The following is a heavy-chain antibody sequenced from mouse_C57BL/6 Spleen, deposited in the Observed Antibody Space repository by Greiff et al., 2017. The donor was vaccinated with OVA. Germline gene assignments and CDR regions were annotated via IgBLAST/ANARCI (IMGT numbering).Heavy chain of an antibody. V-gene: IGHV14-4*01. CDR2: IDPENGDT. CDR1: GFNIKDDY. D-gene: IGHD1-1*01. CDR3: TTYGSSYENYAMDY. J-gene: IGHJ4*01. Sequence: EVQLQQSGAELVRPGASVTLSCTASGFNIKDDYMHWVKQRPEQGLEWIGWIDPENGDTEYASKFQGKATITADTSSNTAYLQLSSLTSEDTAVYYCTTYGSSYENYAMDYWGQGTSVTVSS.